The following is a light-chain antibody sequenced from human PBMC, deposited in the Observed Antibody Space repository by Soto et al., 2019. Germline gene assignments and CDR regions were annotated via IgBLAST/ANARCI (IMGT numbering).Light chain of an antibody. CDR1: HSVSSSY. CDR2: GAS. V-gene: IGKV3-20*01. Sequence: EIVLTQSPGTLSLSPGERATLSCRASHSVSSSYLAWYQQTPGQAPSLLIYGASNRATGIPDRFSGSGSGTDFTLTISRLEPEDFAVYYCQQYDSSPRTFGQGTKVEI. J-gene: IGKJ1*01. CDR3: QQYDSSPRT.